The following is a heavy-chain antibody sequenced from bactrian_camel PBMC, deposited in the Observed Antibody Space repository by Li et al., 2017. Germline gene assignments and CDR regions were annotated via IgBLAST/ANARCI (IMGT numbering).Heavy chain of an antibody. V-gene: IGHV3S26*01. D-gene: IGHD6*01. CDR2: IDSDGIA. CDR3: ARVRGVVAVGFVDY. CDR1: DYSFSRYW. Sequence: HVQLVESGGGSVQAGESLRLSCPASDYSFSRYWAWFRRAPGKEREGVAAIDSDGIASYADSVKGRFTVSRDNANNTVNLMMNSLKPEDTAVYSCARVRGVVAVGFVDYWGQGTQVTVS. J-gene: IGHJ4*01.